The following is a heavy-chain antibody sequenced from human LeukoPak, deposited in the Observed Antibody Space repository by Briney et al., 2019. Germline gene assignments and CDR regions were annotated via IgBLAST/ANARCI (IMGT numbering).Heavy chain of an antibody. D-gene: IGHD4-17*01. V-gene: IGHV3-30*18. Sequence: PGGSLRLSCAASGFTFSSYGMHWVRQAPGKGLEWVAVISYDGSNKYYADSVKGRFTISRDNSKNTLYQQMNSLRAEDTAVYYCAKAPRDYGDYGFDYWGQGTLVTVSS. CDR2: ISYDGSNK. CDR3: AKAPRDYGDYGFDY. J-gene: IGHJ4*02. CDR1: GFTFSSYG.